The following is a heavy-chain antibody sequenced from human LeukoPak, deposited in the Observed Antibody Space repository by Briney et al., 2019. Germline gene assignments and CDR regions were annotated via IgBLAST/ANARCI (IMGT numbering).Heavy chain of an antibody. CDR2: INPNSGGT. V-gene: IGHV1-2*06. CDR3: ARGSPSKWELPNRNWFDP. J-gene: IGHJ5*02. Sequence: ASVKVSCKASGYTFTGYYMHWVRQAPGQGLEWMGRINPNSGGTNYAQKFQGRVTMTRDTSISTACMELSRLRSDDTAVYYCARGSPSKWELPNRNWFDPWGQGTLVTVSS. D-gene: IGHD1-26*01. CDR1: GYTFTGYY.